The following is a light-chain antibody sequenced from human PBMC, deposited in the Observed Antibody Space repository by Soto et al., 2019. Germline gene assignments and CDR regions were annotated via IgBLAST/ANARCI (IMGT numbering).Light chain of an antibody. CDR3: IQDYNYPWT. J-gene: IGKJ1*01. Sequence: AIQMTQSPSSLSASVGDRVTITCRASQGIRNDLGWYQQKPGKAPKLLIYAASTLQSGVPSSFSGSGSGTDFTLTISSLQPEDFATYYCIQDYNYPWTFGQGTKVEIK. CDR2: AAS. CDR1: QGIRND. V-gene: IGKV1-6*01.